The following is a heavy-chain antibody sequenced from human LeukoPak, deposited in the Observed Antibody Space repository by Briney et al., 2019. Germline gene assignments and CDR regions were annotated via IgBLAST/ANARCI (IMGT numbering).Heavy chain of an antibody. CDR2: VSSGSSTI. V-gene: IGHV3-11*01. D-gene: IGHD1-14*01. CDR3: AKATGYLL. CDR1: GFTFSDYY. J-gene: IGHJ4*02. Sequence: GGSLRLSCAASGFTFSDYYMSWIRQAPGKALEWVSYVSSGSSTIYYADSVKGRFTVSRDNGKRSLYLHMNSLRAEDTAVYYCAKATGYLLWGQGTLVTVSS.